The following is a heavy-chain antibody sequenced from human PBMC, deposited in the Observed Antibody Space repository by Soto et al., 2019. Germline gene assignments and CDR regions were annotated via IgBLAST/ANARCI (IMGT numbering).Heavy chain of an antibody. Sequence: SETLSLTCTVSGGSISSYYWSWIRQPPGKGLEWIGYIYYSGSTNYNPSLKSRVTISVDTSKNQFSLKLSSVTAADTAVYYCVRVRGAARSEYAFDIWGQGTMVTVSS. J-gene: IGHJ3*02. V-gene: IGHV4-59*01. CDR2: IYYSGST. CDR3: VRVRGAARSEYAFDI. D-gene: IGHD6-6*01. CDR1: GGSISSYY.